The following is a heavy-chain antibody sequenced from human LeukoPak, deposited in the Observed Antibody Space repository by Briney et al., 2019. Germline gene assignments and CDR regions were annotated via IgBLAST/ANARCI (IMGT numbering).Heavy chain of an antibody. D-gene: IGHD3-9*01. CDR1: GGSISSSSYY. V-gene: IGHV4-39*01. J-gene: IGHJ5*02. Sequence: SETLSLTCTVSGGSISSSSYYWGWIRQPPGKGLEWIGSIYYSGSTYYNPSLKSRVTISVDTSKNQFSLKLSSVTAADTAVYYCAREYYDILTGHRGPFDPWGQGTLVTVSS. CDR2: IYYSGST. CDR3: AREYYDILTGHRGPFDP.